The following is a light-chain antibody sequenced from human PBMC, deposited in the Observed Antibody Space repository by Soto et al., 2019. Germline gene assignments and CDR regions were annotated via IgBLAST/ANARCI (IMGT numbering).Light chain of an antibody. CDR2: AAS. Sequence: EIVLTQSPGALSLSPGDRATLSCRASQSVNTRYLAWYQQRPGQAPRLLIYAASCRATGIPDRFSGSGSGTDFTLTIVRLEPEDSGMFYCHKYGSSPHTFGQGTKLEIK. CDR1: QSVNTRY. V-gene: IGKV3-20*01. CDR3: HKYGSSPHT. J-gene: IGKJ2*01.